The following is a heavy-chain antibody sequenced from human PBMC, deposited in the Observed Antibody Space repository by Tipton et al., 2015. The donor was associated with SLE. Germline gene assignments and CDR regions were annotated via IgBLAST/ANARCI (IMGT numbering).Heavy chain of an antibody. Sequence: LRLSCTVSDGSIRSTIYYWGWIRQPPGKGLEWIGSIYYDGMTYPNPSLKSRVTMSVDTSKNQFSLNLRSVTAADMAVYYCARLREGYYYYYDMDVWGQGTTVTVSS. CDR3: ARLREGYYYYYDMDV. J-gene: IGHJ6*02. CDR2: IYYDGMT. CDR1: DGSIRSTIYY. V-gene: IGHV4-39*07. D-gene: IGHD1-26*01.